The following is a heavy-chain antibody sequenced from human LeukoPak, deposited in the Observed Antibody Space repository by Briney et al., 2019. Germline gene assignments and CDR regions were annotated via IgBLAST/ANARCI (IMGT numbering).Heavy chain of an antibody. CDR1: GFTFSDYY. CDR3: ARSLVTGYYPHYHYDGMDV. J-gene: IGHJ6*02. CDR2: ISSSGSTI. Sequence: GGSLRLSCAASGFTFSDYYMSWIRQAPGKGLEWVSYISSSGSTIYYADSVKGRFTISRDNAKNSLYLQMNSLTAEDTAVYYCARSLVTGYYPHYHYDGMDVWGQGTTVTVSS. D-gene: IGHD3-9*01. V-gene: IGHV3-11*01.